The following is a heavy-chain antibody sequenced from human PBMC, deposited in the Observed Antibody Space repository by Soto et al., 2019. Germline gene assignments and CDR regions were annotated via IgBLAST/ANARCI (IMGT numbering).Heavy chain of an antibody. CDR2: ISGSGGST. D-gene: IGHD6-25*01. V-gene: IGHV3-23*01. CDR3: AKLKGGQRPGGPNFDY. Sequence: PGGSLRLSCAASGFTFSSYAMSWVRQAPGKGLEWVSAISGSGGSTYYADSVKGRFTISRDNSKNTLYLQMNSLRAEDTAVYYCAKLKGGQRPGGPNFDYWGQGTLVTVSS. CDR1: GFTFSSYA. J-gene: IGHJ4*02.